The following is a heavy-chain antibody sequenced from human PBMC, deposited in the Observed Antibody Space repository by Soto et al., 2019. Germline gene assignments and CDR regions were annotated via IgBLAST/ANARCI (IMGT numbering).Heavy chain of an antibody. D-gene: IGHD2-15*01. Sequence: LSLTCAVYGGSFSGYYWSWIRQPPGKGLEWIGEINHSGSTNYNPSLKSRVTISVDTSKNQFSLQLSSVTPEDTAVYYCARGKYSGFDVWGQGTMVTVSS. CDR3: ARGKYSGFDV. CDR2: INHSGST. J-gene: IGHJ3*01. CDR1: GGSFSGYY. V-gene: IGHV4-34*01.